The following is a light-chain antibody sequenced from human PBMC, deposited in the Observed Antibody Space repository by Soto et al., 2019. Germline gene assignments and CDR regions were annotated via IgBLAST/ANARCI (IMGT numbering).Light chain of an antibody. CDR2: GAS. Sequence: EIVLTQSPGTLSLSPGERATLSCRASQSVSSNYLAWYQQKPAQAPRLLIYGASSRATGIPDRFSGSGSGKDFTLTSSRLEPEDFVVYYCQQYGSSPPITFGQGTRLDIK. V-gene: IGKV3-20*01. J-gene: IGKJ5*01. CDR3: QQYGSSPPIT. CDR1: QSVSSNY.